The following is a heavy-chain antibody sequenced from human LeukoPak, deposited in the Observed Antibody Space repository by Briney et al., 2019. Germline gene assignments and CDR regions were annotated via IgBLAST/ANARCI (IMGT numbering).Heavy chain of an antibody. D-gene: IGHD3-10*01. V-gene: IGHV4-59*01. CDR3: ARDGANYGSGVGGMDV. Sequence: SETLSLTCTVAGGSISNYFWSWIRQPPGKGLEWVGHVFYNGSTNYNPSLKSRVTISRDTSSIRFSLRLSSVTAADTAVYYCARDGANYGSGVGGMDVWGQGTTVTVSS. CDR1: GGSISNYF. J-gene: IGHJ6*02. CDR2: VFYNGST.